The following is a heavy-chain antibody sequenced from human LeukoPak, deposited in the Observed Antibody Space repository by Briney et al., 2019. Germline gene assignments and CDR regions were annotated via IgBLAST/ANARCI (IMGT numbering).Heavy chain of an antibody. Sequence: PSETLSLTCTVSGGSISSYYWSWIRQPAGKGLEWIGRIYTSGSTNYNPSLKSRVTMSADTSKNQFSLKLSSVTAADTAVYYCARDPPLYYYDSRDYMDVWGKGTTVTVSS. V-gene: IGHV4-4*07. D-gene: IGHD3-22*01. J-gene: IGHJ6*03. CDR2: IYTSGST. CDR1: GGSISSYY. CDR3: ARDPPLYYYDSRDYMDV.